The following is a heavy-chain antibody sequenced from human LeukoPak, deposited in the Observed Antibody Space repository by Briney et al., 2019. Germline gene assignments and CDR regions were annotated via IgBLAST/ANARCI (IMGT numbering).Heavy chain of an antibody. CDR3: ARAGGDEGVWPLYGMDV. CDR2: MNPNSGNT. CDR1: GYTFTSYD. D-gene: IGHD2-21*02. V-gene: IGHV1-8*01. J-gene: IGHJ6*02. Sequence: ASVKVSCTASGYTFTSYDINWVRQATGQGLEWMGWMNPNSGNTGYAQKFQGRVTMTRNTSISTAYMELSSLRSEDTAVYYCARAGGDEGVWPLYGMDVWGQGTTVTVSS.